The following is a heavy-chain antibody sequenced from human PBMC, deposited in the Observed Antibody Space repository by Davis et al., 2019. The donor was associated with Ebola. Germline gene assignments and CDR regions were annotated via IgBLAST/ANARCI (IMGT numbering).Heavy chain of an antibody. Sequence: PGGSLRLSCAASGFTFSSYAMHWVRQAPGKGLEWVAVISYDGSNKYYADSVKGRFTISRDNSKNTLYLQMNSLRAEDTAVYYCAKSRADAALVYFDYWGQGTLVTVSS. D-gene: IGHD6-6*01. CDR3: AKSRADAALVYFDY. J-gene: IGHJ4*02. V-gene: IGHV3-30-3*02. CDR1: GFTFSSYA. CDR2: ISYDGSNK.